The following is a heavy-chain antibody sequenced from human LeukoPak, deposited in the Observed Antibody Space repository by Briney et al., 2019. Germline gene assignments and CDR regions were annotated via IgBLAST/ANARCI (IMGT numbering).Heavy chain of an antibody. CDR3: ASHCTNGVCYTLPEGGMDV. D-gene: IGHD2-8*01. V-gene: IGHV3-30-3*01. J-gene: IGHJ6*02. Sequence: GRPLRLSCAASGFTFSSYAMHWVRQAPGKGLEWVAVISYDGSNKYYADSVKGRFTISRDNSKNTLYLQMNSLRAEDTAVYYCASHCTNGVCYTLPEGGMDVWGQGTTVTVSS. CDR2: ISYDGSNK. CDR1: GFTFSSYA.